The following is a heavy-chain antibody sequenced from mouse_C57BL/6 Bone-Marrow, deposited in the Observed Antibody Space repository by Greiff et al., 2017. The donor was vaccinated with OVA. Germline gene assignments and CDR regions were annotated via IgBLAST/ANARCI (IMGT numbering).Heavy chain of an antibody. J-gene: IGHJ2*01. D-gene: IGHD3-1*01. CDR3: ARRGATGYYFDY. V-gene: IGHV5-6*01. Sequence: EVHLVESGGDLVKPGGSLKLSCAASGFTFSSYGMSWVRQTPDKRLEWVATISSGGSYTYYPDSVKGRFTISRDNAKNTLYLQMSSLKSEDTAMYYCARRGATGYYFDYWGQGTTLTVSS. CDR2: ISSGGSYT. CDR1: GFTFSSYG.